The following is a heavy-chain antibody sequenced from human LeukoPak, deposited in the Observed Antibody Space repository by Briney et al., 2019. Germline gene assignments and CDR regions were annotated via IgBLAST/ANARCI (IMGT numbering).Heavy chain of an antibody. CDR3: ARDHGYTYSKDRFDY. V-gene: IGHV3-30*04. CDR2: VSYDGTNK. D-gene: IGHD5-18*01. J-gene: IGHJ4*02. Sequence: GGSLRLSCAASGFTFSNYAMHWVRQAPGKGLVWLGIVSYDGTNKYSADSVKGRFTISRDNSKNMVFLQVNSLRAEDTAVYYCARDHGYTYSKDRFDYWGQGTLVTVSS. CDR1: GFTFSNYA.